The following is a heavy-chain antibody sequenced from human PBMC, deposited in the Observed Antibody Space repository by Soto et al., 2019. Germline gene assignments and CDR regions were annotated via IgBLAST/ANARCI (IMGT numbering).Heavy chain of an antibody. CDR2: ITSSGDKT. J-gene: IGHJ4*02. CDR3: ARDCGSTSCSVWHY. D-gene: IGHD2-2*01. Sequence: EVQLLESGGDLVQPGGSLRLSCAASGFSLNNFAMTWVRQAPGKGLEWVSGITSSGDKTYYADSVKGRFIISRDNSKNTLYLQMNCLRVEVTALYHCARDCGSTSCSVWHYWGQGTLVTLSS. V-gene: IGHV3-23*01. CDR1: GFSLNNFA.